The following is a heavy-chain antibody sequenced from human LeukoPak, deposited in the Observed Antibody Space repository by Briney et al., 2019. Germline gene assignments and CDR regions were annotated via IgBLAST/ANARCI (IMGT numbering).Heavy chain of an antibody. CDR3: ARESREYYGSGSYYYYYYGMDV. V-gene: IGHV1-18*01. Sequence: ASVKVSCKASGYTFTSYGISWVRQAPGQGLEWMGWISAYNGNTNYAQKLQGRVTMTTDTSTSTAYMELRSLRSDDTAVYYCARESREYYGSGSYYYYYYGMDVWGQGTTVTVSS. CDR1: GYTFTSYG. J-gene: IGHJ6*02. D-gene: IGHD3-10*01. CDR2: ISAYNGNT.